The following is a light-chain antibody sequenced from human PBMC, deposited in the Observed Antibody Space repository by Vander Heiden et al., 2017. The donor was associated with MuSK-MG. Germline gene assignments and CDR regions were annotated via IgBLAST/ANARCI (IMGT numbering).Light chain of an antibody. Sequence: DIQMTQSPSSLSASVGDRVTITCRASQSISSYLNWYQQKPGKAPKLLIYAASSLQSGVPSRFSGSGSGTDFTLTISRLQPEDFATYYCQQRDSTPITFGGGTMVEIK. V-gene: IGKV1-39*01. CDR2: AAS. CDR1: QSISSY. J-gene: IGKJ4*01. CDR3: QQRDSTPIT.